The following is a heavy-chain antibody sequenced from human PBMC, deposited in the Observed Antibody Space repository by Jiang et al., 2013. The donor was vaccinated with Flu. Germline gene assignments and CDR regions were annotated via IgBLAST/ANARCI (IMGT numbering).Heavy chain of an antibody. CDR1: GDSVSSNSAA. V-gene: IGHV6-1*01. CDR2: TYYRSKWYN. Sequence: QTLSLTCAISGDSVSSNSAAWNWIRQSPSRGLEWLGRTYYRSKWYNDYAVSVKSRITINPDTSKNQFSLQLNSVTPEDTAVYYCARDQGDYGGNEDAFDIWGQGTMVTVSS. D-gene: IGHD4-23*01. J-gene: IGHJ3*02. CDR3: ARDQGDYGGNEDAFDI.